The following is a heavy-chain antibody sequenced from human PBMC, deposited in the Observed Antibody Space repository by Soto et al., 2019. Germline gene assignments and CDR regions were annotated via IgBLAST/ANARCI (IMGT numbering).Heavy chain of an antibody. CDR1: GFTFSSYA. Sequence: QVQLVESGGGVVQPGRSLRLSCVASGFTFSSYAMHWVRQAPGKGLEWVAVISYDGSNKYYADSVKGRFTISRDNSKNTLYLQMNSLRAEDTAVYYCAREGQYSSSPTSDYWGQGTLVTVSS. V-gene: IGHV3-30-3*01. CDR2: ISYDGSNK. CDR3: AREGQYSSSPTSDY. D-gene: IGHD6-13*01. J-gene: IGHJ4*02.